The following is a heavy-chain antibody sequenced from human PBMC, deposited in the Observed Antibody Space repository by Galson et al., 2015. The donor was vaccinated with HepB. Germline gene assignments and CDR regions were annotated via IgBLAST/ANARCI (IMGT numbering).Heavy chain of an antibody. Sequence: SLRLSCAASGFTFSSYGMHWVRQAPGKGLEWVAVIWYDGSNKYYADSVKGRFTISRDNSKNTLYLQMNSLRAEDTAVYYCARPSGDDAFDIWGQGTMVTVSS. CDR1: GFTFSSYG. V-gene: IGHV3-33*01. CDR3: ARPSGDDAFDI. D-gene: IGHD6-25*01. CDR2: IWYDGSNK. J-gene: IGHJ3*02.